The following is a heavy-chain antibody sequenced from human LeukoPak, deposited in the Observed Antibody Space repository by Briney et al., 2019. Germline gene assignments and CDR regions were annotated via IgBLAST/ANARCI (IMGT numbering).Heavy chain of an antibody. CDR2: INPNSGGT. V-gene: IGHV1-2*06. Sequence: ASVKVSCKASGYTFTGYYMHWVRQAPGQGLEWMGRINPNSGGTNYAQMLQGRVTMTRDTSISTAYMELSRLRSDDTAVYSCARGGPLKAGMGFYYYNMDVWGKGTTVTVSS. CDR3: ARGGPLKAGMGFYYYNMDV. CDR1: GYTFTGYY. J-gene: IGHJ6*03. D-gene: IGHD1-1*01.